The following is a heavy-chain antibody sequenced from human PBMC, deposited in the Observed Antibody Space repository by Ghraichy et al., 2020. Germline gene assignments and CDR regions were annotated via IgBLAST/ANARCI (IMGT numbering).Heavy chain of an antibody. V-gene: IGHV3-15*01. CDR3: TTDPPYVTVNTSLLGFYGMDV. CDR1: GFTFSSAW. CDR2: IKSKTDGGTP. Sequence: GGSLRLSCAASGFTFSSAWMSWVRQAPGKGLEWVGRIKSKTDGGTPDYVAPVKGRFTISRDDSKNTLYLQMNSLKTEDTAVYYCTTDPPYVTVNTSLLGFYGMDVWGEGTTVTVSS. D-gene: IGHD4-17*01. J-gene: IGHJ6*04.